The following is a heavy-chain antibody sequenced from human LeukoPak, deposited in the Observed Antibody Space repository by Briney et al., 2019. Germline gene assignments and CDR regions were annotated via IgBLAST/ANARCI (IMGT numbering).Heavy chain of an antibody. CDR3: ASTYYDILTGYEQYFQH. V-gene: IGHV4-30-4*01. J-gene: IGHJ1*01. CDR2: IYYSGST. CDR1: GGSISSGDYY. Sequence: KSSETLSLTCTVSGGSISSGDYYWSWIRQPPGKGLEWIGYIYYSGSTFYNPSLKSRVTISVDTSKNQFSLKLSSVTATDTAVYYCASTYYDILTGYEQYFQHWGQGTLVTVSS. D-gene: IGHD3-9*01.